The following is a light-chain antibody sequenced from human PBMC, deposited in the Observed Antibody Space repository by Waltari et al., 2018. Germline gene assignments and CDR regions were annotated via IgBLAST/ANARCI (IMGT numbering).Light chain of an antibody. Sequence: DIQVTQSPSSLSVSVGDRVTITCQASQDISYYLNWYRQKPGKAPKLLSFEDSSLPVGVPSRFSVSRSGADFSFTISSLQPEDIGTYYCQYDDFSMSSTFGQGTRLEIK. CDR2: EDS. V-gene: IGKV1-33*01. CDR1: QDISYY. J-gene: IGKJ5*01. CDR3: QYDDFSMSST.